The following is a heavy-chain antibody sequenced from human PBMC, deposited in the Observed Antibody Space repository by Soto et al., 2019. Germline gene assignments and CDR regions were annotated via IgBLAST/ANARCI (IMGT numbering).Heavy chain of an antibody. CDR2: IYSGGSS. J-gene: IGHJ4*02. Sequence: EVQLVESGGGLVQSGGSLTLSCAASGFTVSNSYMSWVRQAPGKGLKWVSAIYSGGSSYYADSVKGRFTISRDNSXXTLYLQMNGLRAEDTAVYFCARCDGSATYCFFFAYWGQGTPVTVSS. V-gene: IGHV3-66*01. CDR3: ARCDGSATYCFFFAY. CDR1: GFTVSNSY. D-gene: IGHD3-10*01.